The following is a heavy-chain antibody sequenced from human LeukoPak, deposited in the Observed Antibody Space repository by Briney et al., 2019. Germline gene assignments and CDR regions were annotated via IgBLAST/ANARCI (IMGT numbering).Heavy chain of an antibody. V-gene: IGHV4-59*01. D-gene: IGHD5-24*01. J-gene: IGHJ4*02. CDR1: GDSISSYY. Sequence: PSETLSLTCNVSGDSISSYYWSWIRQPPGKGLEWIGHIYYSGSTNYNPSLKSRVTISVDTSNNQFSLKMSSVTAADTAVYYCARSRDGYNQNTPLFYWGQGTLVTVSS. CDR3: ARSRDGYNQNTPLFY. CDR2: IYYSGST.